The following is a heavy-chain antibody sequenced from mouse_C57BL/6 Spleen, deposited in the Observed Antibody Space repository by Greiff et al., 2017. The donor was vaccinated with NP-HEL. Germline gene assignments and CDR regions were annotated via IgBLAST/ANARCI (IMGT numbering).Heavy chain of an antibody. Sequence: EVHLVESGGGLVQPKGSLKLSCAASGFSFNTYAMNWVRQAPGKGLEWVARIRSKSNNYATYYADSVKDRFTISRDDSESMLYLQMNNLKTEDTAMYYCVRHDGNYDYYYAMDYWGQGTSVTVSS. D-gene: IGHD2-1*01. CDR1: GFSFNTYA. CDR3: VRHDGNYDYYYAMDY. CDR2: IRSKSNNYAT. V-gene: IGHV10-1*01. J-gene: IGHJ4*01.